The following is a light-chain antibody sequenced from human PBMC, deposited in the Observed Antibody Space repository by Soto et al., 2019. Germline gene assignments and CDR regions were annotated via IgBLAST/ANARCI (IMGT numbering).Light chain of an antibody. Sequence: DIQMTQSPSTLTATVGDRVTITCRASQNVNKWLAWFQQKPGKVPKLLIFDASTLQTGVPSRFGGDGSGTEFTLTISGLQPDDFATYYCQQYNSYSPWTFGPGTKVEI. CDR1: QNVNKW. CDR2: DAS. J-gene: IGKJ1*01. CDR3: QQYNSYSPWT. V-gene: IGKV1-5*01.